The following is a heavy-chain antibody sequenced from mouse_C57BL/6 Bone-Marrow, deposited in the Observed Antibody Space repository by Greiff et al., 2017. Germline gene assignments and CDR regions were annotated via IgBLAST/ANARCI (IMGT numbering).Heavy chain of an antibody. J-gene: IGHJ2*01. CDR3: ARANYYSNLDY. Sequence: VQLQQPGAELVRPGTSVQLSCKASGYTFTSYWLHWVKQRPGQGLEWIGVIAPSDSYTNYNQKFKGKATLTVDTSSSTAYMQLSSLTSEDSAVYYCARANYYSNLDYWGQGTTLTGSS. D-gene: IGHD2-5*01. CDR1: GYTFTSYW. CDR2: IAPSDSYT. V-gene: IGHV1-59*01.